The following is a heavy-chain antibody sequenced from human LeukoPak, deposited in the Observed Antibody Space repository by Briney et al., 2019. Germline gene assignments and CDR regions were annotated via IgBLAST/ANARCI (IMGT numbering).Heavy chain of an antibody. CDR3: ARSRGTVLDY. J-gene: IGHJ4*02. D-gene: IGHD3-10*01. V-gene: IGHV4-34*01. CDR2: INHSGST. Sequence: PSETLSLTCAVYGGSFSGYYWSWIRQPPGKGQEWIGEINHSGSTNYNPSLKSRVTISVDTSKNQFSLKLSSVTAADTAVYYCARSRGTVLDYWGQGTLVTVSS. CDR1: GGSFSGYY.